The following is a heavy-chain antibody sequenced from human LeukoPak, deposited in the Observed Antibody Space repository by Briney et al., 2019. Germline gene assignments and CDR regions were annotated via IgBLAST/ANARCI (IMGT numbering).Heavy chain of an antibody. V-gene: IGHV3-74*01. CDR3: ATKQWLAPPPDS. D-gene: IGHD6-19*01. J-gene: IGHJ4*02. CDR2: ISTDGTGT. CDR1: GFTFSKYW. Sequence: PGGSLRLSCAASGFTFSKYWMLWVRQAPGKGLESVSRISTDGTGTTYADSVKGRFTVSRDNADNTMFLQMNSVRDEDTAVYYCATKQWLAPPPDSWGQGTPVTVSS.